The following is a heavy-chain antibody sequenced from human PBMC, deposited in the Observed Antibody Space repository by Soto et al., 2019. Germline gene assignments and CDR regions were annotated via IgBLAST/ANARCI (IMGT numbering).Heavy chain of an antibody. CDR1: GGSFNGYY. Sequence: TLSLTCAVYGGSFNGYYWSWIRQPPGKGLEWIGEINHSGSTNYNPALKSRVTTSVDTSKNQFSLKLSSVTAADTAVYYCARGRITMVRGVNFDYWGQGTLVTVSS. V-gene: IGHV4-34*01. CDR3: ARGRITMVRGVNFDY. CDR2: INHSGST. J-gene: IGHJ4*02. D-gene: IGHD3-10*01.